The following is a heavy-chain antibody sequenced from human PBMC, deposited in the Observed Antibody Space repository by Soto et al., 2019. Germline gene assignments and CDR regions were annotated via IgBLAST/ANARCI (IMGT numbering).Heavy chain of an antibody. Sequence: ETLSLTCTVSGGSISSSSYYWGWIRQPPGKGLEWIGSIYYSGTTYYNPSLKSRVTISVETSKNQFSLKLSSVTAADTAVYYCARHRGYYDILTGYYTELNFDYWGQGTLVTVSS. J-gene: IGHJ4*02. D-gene: IGHD3-9*01. CDR3: ARHRGYYDILTGYYTELNFDY. V-gene: IGHV4-39*01. CDR1: GGSISSSSYY. CDR2: IYYSGTT.